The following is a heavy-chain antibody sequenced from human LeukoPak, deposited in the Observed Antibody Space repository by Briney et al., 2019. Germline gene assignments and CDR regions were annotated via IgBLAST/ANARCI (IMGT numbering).Heavy chain of an antibody. Sequence: GGSLRLSCAASGFTFSSDEMNWVRQAPGKGLEWVSYISSSGSTIYYADSVKGRFTISRDNAKNSLYLQMNSLRAEDTAVYYCARDSRGIAAAGTHRWFDPWGQGTLVTVSS. CDR2: ISSSGSTI. V-gene: IGHV3-48*03. D-gene: IGHD6-13*01. CDR1: GFTFSSDE. CDR3: ARDSRGIAAAGTHRWFDP. J-gene: IGHJ5*02.